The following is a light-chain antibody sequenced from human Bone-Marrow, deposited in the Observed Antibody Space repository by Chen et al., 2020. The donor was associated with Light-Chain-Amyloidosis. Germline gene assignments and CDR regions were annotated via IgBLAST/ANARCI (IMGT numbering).Light chain of an antibody. V-gene: IGKV6D-21*02. J-gene: IGKJ4*01. CDR3: HENRRFPLT. Sequence: EILLTQSPDFQPVTPKEKVTITCRASQRIGSTLHWFQQKTDQSPKLLTKFASQYISGVPAGFSGSGAGTNCTLTINSQGAEEAAAYYYHENRRFPLTFGGGTKVEIK. CDR2: FAS. CDR1: QRIGST.